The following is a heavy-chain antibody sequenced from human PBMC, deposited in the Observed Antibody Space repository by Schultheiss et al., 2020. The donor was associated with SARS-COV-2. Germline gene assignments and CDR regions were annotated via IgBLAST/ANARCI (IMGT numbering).Heavy chain of an antibody. CDR1: GGSISSYY. J-gene: IGHJ6*03. CDR2: IYYSGST. V-gene: IGHV4-59*08. CDR3: ARHLRYFDWLLSRYYYYMDV. D-gene: IGHD3-9*01. Sequence: SETLSLTCTVSGGSISSYYWSWIRQPPGKGLEWIGYIYYSGSTNYNPSLKSRVTISVDTSKNQFSLKLSSVTAADTAVYYCARHLRYFDWLLSRYYYYMDVWGKGTTVTVSS.